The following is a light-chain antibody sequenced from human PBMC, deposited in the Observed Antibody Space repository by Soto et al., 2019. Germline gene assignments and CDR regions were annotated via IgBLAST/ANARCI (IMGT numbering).Light chain of an antibody. Sequence: QPVLTQPPSASASLGASVKFTCTLSSGHSSYSVAWHQRQPEKGPRYLMKLNNDGSYSKGDGVPDRFSGSSSGAERYLTISSLQPDDEAEYYCQTWATDVHVLFGGGTKVTVL. CDR3: QTWATDVHVL. CDR1: SGHSSYS. CDR2: LNNDGSY. V-gene: IGLV4-69*01. J-gene: IGLJ2*01.